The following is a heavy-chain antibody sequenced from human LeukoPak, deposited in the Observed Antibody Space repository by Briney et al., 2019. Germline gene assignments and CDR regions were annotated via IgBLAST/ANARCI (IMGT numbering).Heavy chain of an antibody. Sequence: EASVKVSCKASGYTFTSYDINWVRQATGQGLEWMGWVNPNSGNTGYAQKFQGRVTMTRNTSISTAYMELSSLRSEDTAVYYCARAVQPAGPWFDPWGQGTLVTVSS. CDR2: VNPNSGNT. CDR3: ARAVQPAGPWFDP. J-gene: IGHJ5*02. CDR1: GYTFTSYD. V-gene: IGHV1-8*01. D-gene: IGHD6-25*01.